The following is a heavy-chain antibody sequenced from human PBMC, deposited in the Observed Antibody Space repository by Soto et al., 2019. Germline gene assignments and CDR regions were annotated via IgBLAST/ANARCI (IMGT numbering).Heavy chain of an antibody. CDR3: ARDKGVVPAAKYYYDGMDV. CDR2: IYYSGST. J-gene: IGHJ6*02. D-gene: IGHD2-2*01. CDR1: GGSISSYY. Sequence: QVQLQESGPGLVKPSETLSLTCTVSGGSISSYYWSWIRQPPGKGLEWIGYIYYSGSTNYNPSLKSRVTTSVDTSKYQSSLKLSSVTAADTAVYYCARDKGVVPAAKYYYDGMDVWGQGTTVTVSS. V-gene: IGHV4-59*01.